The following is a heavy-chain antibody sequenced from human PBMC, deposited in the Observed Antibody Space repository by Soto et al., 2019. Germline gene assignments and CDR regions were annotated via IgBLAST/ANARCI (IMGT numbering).Heavy chain of an antibody. CDR2: ISWNSGMI. V-gene: IGHV3-9*01. Sequence: PGGTLSLSCSPSGFTFDDYAQHWVWQAPGKGMEWVSGISWNSGMIDYADSVKGRFTISRDNAKKSLYLQMNSLRVEDTALYFCTKSKEEVRQLPPGFDLWGQGTRVTVSS. CDR1: GFTFDDYA. J-gene: IGHJ4*02. D-gene: IGHD2-2*01. CDR3: TKSKEEVRQLPPGFDL.